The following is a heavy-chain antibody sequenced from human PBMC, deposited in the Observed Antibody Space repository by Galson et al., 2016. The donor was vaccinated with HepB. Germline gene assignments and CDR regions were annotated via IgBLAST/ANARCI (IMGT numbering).Heavy chain of an antibody. D-gene: IGHD1-7*01. CDR3: TIAFNWNYGSYYYYYYGMDV. Sequence: SLRLSCAASGFTFSNAWMSWVRQAPGKGLEWVGHIKSRTDGGTTDYAAPVKGRFSIPRDDSKNTLYLQMNSLKTEDTAVYYCTIAFNWNYGSYYYYYYGMDVWGKGTTVTVSS. J-gene: IGHJ6*04. CDR1: GFTFSNAW. CDR2: IKSRTDGGTT. V-gene: IGHV3-15*01.